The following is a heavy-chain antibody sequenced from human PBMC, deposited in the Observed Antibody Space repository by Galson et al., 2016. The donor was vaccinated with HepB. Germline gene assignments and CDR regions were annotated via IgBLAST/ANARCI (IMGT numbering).Heavy chain of an antibody. Sequence: SETLSLTCTVSGGSVSSYYWSWFRQPPGRGLEWIGFIYYTGDTNYSPSLNSRVTISVDTSKNQFSMKVRSVTAADTAVYYCARAGRSYFGFDYWGQGALVTVSS. V-gene: IGHV4-59*02. CDR3: ARAGRSYFGFDY. CDR2: IYYTGDT. J-gene: IGHJ4*02. D-gene: IGHD1-26*01. CDR1: GGSVSSYY.